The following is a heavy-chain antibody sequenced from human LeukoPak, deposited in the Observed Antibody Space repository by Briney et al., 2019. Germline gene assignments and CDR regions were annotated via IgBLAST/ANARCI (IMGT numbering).Heavy chain of an antibody. CDR1: GFSFSTFD. D-gene: IGHD2/OR15-2a*01. CDR3: VSFYETY. CDR2: IRPDGSHI. J-gene: IGHJ4*02. V-gene: IGHV3-33*03. Sequence: PGSSLRLSCAASGFSFSTFDMHWVRQAPGKGLEWVAVIRPDGSHISYVDPVKGRFTISKDNAKNTVYLQMNSLRAEDTAVYYCVSFYETYWGRGTLVTVSS.